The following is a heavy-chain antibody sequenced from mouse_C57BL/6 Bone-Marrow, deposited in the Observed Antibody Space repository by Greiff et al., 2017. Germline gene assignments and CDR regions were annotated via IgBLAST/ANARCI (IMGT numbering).Heavy chain of an antibody. D-gene: IGHD2-4*01. CDR1: GFTFSSYA. CDR2: ISSGGDYI. CDR3: TRAGLTFAY. Sequence: EVKLQESGEGLVKPGGSLKLSCAASGFTFSSYAMSWVRQTPEKRLEWVAYISSGGDYIYYADTVKGRFTISRDNARNTLYLQMSSLKSEDTAMYYCTRAGLTFAYWGQGTLVTVSA. J-gene: IGHJ3*01. V-gene: IGHV5-9-1*02.